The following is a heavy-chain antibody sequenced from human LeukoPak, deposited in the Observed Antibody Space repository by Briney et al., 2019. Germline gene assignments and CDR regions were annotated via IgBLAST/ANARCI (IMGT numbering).Heavy chain of an antibody. V-gene: IGHV1-69*04. CDR1: GGTFSSYP. J-gene: IGHJ3*02. CDR3: ARDLSGIVVVVAATPAAFDI. D-gene: IGHD2-15*01. CDR2: IIPILGIA. Sequence: ASVKVSCKASGGTFSSYPISWVRQAPGQGLEWMGRIIPILGIANYARKFQGRVTITADKSTSTAYMELSSLRSEDTAVYYCARDLSGIVVVVAATPAAFDIWGQGTMVTVSS.